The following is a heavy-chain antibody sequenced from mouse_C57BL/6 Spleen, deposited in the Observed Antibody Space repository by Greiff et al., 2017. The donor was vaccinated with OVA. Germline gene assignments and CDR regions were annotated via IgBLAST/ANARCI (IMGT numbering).Heavy chain of an antibody. Sequence: QVQLQQSGAELVRPGASVTLSCKASGYTFTDYEMHWVKQTPVHGLEWIGAIDPETGGTAYNQKFKGKAILTADKSSSTAYMELRSLTSEDSAVYYCTRGGDYDGAWFAYWGQGTLVTVSA. J-gene: IGHJ3*01. CDR2: IDPETGGT. V-gene: IGHV1-15*01. D-gene: IGHD2-4*01. CDR1: GYTFTDYE. CDR3: TRGGDYDGAWFAY.